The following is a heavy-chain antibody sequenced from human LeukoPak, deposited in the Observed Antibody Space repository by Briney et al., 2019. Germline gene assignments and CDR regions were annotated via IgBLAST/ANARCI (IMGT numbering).Heavy chain of an antibody. Sequence: GGSLRLSCAASGFTFSSYAMSWVRQAPGKGLEWVSAISGSGGSTYYADSVKGQFTISRDNSKNTLYLQMNSLRAEDTAVYYCAKESGIGRRTTAHYYYGSGSLYFDYWGQGTLVTVSS. J-gene: IGHJ4*02. CDR3: AKESGIGRRTTAHYYYGSGSLYFDY. CDR1: GFTFSSYA. V-gene: IGHV3-23*01. CDR2: ISGSGGST. D-gene: IGHD3-10*01.